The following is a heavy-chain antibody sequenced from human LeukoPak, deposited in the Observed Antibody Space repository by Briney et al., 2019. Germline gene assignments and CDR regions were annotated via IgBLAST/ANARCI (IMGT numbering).Heavy chain of an antibody. D-gene: IGHD3-9*01. J-gene: IGHJ5*02. CDR2: IYYSGST. CDR3: AGRYFDWLRGIDP. V-gene: IGHV4-39*01. CDR1: GGSISSSSYY. Sequence: SETLSLTCTVSGGSISSSSYYWGWIRQPPGKGLEWIGSIYYSGSTYYNPSLKSRVTISVVKSKNQFSLKLSSVTAADTAVYYCAGRYFDWLRGIDPWGQGTLVTVSS.